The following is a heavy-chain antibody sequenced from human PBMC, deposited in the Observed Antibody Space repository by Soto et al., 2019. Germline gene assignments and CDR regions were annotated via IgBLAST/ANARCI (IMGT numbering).Heavy chain of an antibody. CDR2: ISYDGSNK. J-gene: IGHJ2*01. V-gene: IGHV3-30-3*01. CDR3: ACAPSSTLTFWYFDL. CDR1: GFTFSSYA. Sequence: QVQLVESGGGVVQPGRSLRLSCAASGFTFSSYAMHWVRQAPGKGLEWVAVISYDGSNKYYADSVKGRFTISRDNSKNALYLHMNSLRAEATAVYYCACAPSSTLTFWYFDLWGRGTLVTVSS.